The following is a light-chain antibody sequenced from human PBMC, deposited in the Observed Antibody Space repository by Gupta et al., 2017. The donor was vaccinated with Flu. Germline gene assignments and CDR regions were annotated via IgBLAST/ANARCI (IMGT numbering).Light chain of an antibody. V-gene: IGLV3-21*02. Sequence: SYVLTQTPSVSVAPGQTARFTCGGDDIITKSVHWYQQKPGQAPVLVVYDDRARPSGIPERFSGSNSGTPATLTTTKVEAGDEADYYCQVWDSSTGSPVFGGGTKLTVL. CDR1: DIITKS. CDR2: DDR. CDR3: QVWDSSTGSPV. J-gene: IGLJ3*02.